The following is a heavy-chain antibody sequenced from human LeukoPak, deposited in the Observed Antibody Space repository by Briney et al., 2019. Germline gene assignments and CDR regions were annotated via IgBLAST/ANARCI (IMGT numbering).Heavy chain of an antibody. CDR1: GGSISSYY. CDR2: IYYSGST. J-gene: IGHJ3*02. V-gene: IGHV4-59*01. CDR3: ARGRDSSGYYAGDDAFDI. Sequence: SETLSLTCTVSGGSISSYYWSWIRQPPGKGLEWIEYIYYSGSTNYNPSLKSRVTISVDTSKNQFSLKLSSVTAADTAVYYCARGRDSSGYYAGDDAFDIWGQGTMVTVSS. D-gene: IGHD3-22*01.